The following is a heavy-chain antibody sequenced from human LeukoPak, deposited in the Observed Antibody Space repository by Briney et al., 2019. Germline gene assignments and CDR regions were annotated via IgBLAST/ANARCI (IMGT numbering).Heavy chain of an antibody. CDR1: GYTFTGYY. J-gene: IGHJ4*02. V-gene: IGHV1-2*02. Sequence: ASVKVSCKASGYTFTGYYMHLVRQAPGQGLEWMGWINPNSGGTNYAQKFQGRVTMTRDTSISTAYMELSRLRSDDTAVYYCAREYCSSTSCYGFDYWGQGTLVTVSS. CDR2: INPNSGGT. CDR3: AREYCSSTSCYGFDY. D-gene: IGHD2-2*01.